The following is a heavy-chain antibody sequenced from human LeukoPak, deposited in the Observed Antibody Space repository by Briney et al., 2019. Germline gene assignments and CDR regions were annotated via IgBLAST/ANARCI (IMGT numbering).Heavy chain of an antibody. V-gene: IGHV3-11*01. CDR1: GFTISDYY. J-gene: IGHJ6*02. D-gene: IGHD5-18*01. CDR3: ARFGYSYGPYGMDV. Sequence: GGTLRLSCAASGFTISDYYMSWIRKAPGPGLERVSYISSSGNTIPYADSVKGRFTISRNNAKNLLYRQMNSLRAEDTAVYYCARFGYSYGPYGMDVWGQGTTVTVSS. CDR2: ISSSGNTI.